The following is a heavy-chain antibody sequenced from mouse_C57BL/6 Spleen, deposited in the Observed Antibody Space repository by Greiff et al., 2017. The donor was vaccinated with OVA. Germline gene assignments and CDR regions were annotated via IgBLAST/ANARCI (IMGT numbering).Heavy chain of an antibody. V-gene: IGHV5-17*01. CDR2: ISSGSSTI. Sequence: EVMLVESGGGLVKPGGSLKLSCAASGFTFSDYGMHWVRQAPEKGLEWVAYISSGSSTIYYADTVKGRFTISRDNAKNTLFLQMTSLRSEDTAMYYCARMITTWMDYWGQGTSVTVSS. J-gene: IGHJ4*01. D-gene: IGHD2-4*01. CDR1: GFTFSDYG. CDR3: ARMITTWMDY.